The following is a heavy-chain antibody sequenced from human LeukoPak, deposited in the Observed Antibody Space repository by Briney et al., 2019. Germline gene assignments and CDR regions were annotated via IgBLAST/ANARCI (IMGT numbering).Heavy chain of an antibody. D-gene: IGHD3-10*01. Sequence: SETLSLTCTVSGGSISSSSYYWGWIRQPPGKGLEWIGSIYYSGSTYYNPSLKSRVTISVDTSKNQFSLKLSSVTAADTAVYYCVREVRGVIDYWGQGALVTVSS. V-gene: IGHV4-39*01. CDR3: VREVRGVIDY. J-gene: IGHJ4*02. CDR1: GGSISSSSYY. CDR2: IYYSGST.